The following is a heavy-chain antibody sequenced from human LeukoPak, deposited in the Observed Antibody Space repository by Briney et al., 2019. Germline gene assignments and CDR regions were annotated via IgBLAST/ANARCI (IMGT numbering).Heavy chain of an antibody. D-gene: IGHD5-18*01. V-gene: IGHV3-23*01. CDR1: GFTFSSYA. J-gene: IGHJ4*02. CDR3: AKPRVDSGTGSSYGHGLDY. CDR2: ISGSGGST. Sequence: GGSLRLSCAASGFTFSSYAMSWVRQAPGKGLEWVSAISGSGGSTYYADSVKGRFTVSRDNSKNTLFLQMDSLRADDTAVYYCAKPRVDSGTGSSYGHGLDYWGQGTLVSVSS.